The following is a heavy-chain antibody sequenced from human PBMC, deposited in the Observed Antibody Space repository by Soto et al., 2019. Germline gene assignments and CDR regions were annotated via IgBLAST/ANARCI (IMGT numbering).Heavy chain of an antibody. Sequence: QVQLVQSGAEVKKPGSSVKVSCKASGGSFSSYIISWVRQAPGQGLEWMGGIIPIFGAATYALKFQDRVTIPADESTRTAYMELSSLRSEDTALYYCARAFASNKYWFDPWGQGTLVTVSS. V-gene: IGHV1-69*01. CDR2: IIPIFGAA. CDR3: ARAFASNKYWFDP. D-gene: IGHD3-16*01. CDR1: GGSFSSYI. J-gene: IGHJ5*02.